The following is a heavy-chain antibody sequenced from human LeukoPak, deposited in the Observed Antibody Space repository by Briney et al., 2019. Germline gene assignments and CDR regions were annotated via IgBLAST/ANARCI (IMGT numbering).Heavy chain of an antibody. CDR3: ARDRDCSRTSCFNAFDV. Sequence: GGSLRLSCAASGFTFSDYYMSWIRQAPGKGLEWVSYISSSGSTIYYADSVKGRFTISRDNSKNALYLQMNSLRLEDTAVYYCARDRDCSRTSCFNAFDVWGQGTMAIVSS. V-gene: IGHV3-11*04. D-gene: IGHD2-2*01. CDR2: ISSSGSTI. J-gene: IGHJ3*01. CDR1: GFTFSDYY.